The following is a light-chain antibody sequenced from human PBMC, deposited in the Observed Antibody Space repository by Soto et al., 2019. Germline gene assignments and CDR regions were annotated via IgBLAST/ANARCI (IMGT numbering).Light chain of an antibody. CDR1: TSDVGGYNY. J-gene: IGLJ2*01. Sequence: QSALTQPASVSGSPGQSITISCTGTTSDVGGYNYVSWYQQHPGKAPKLLIYEVNNRPSGVSNRFSGSKSGNTASLTISGLQAEDEADYYCNSYTSSSTRVFGGGTTLTVL. V-gene: IGLV2-14*01. CDR2: EVN. CDR3: NSYTSSSTRV.